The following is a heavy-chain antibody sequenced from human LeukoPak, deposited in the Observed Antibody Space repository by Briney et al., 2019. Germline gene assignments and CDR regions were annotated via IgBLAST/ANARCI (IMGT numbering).Heavy chain of an antibody. V-gene: IGHV1-2*02. CDR2: INPNSGGT. D-gene: IGHD3-22*01. CDR1: GYTFTGYY. J-gene: IGHJ4*02. CDR3: ARAIGDSSGYYYVYFDY. Sequence: ASVKVSCKASGYTFTGYYMHWVRQAPGQGLEWMGWINPNSGGTNYAQKFQGRVTMTRDTSISTAYMELSRLRSDDTAVYYCARAIGDSSGYYYVYFDYWGQGTLDTVSS.